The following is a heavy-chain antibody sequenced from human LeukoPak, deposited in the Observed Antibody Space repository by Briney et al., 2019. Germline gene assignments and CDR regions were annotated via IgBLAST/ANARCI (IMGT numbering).Heavy chain of an antibody. Sequence: GGSLRLSCAASGFTFSSYSMNWVRQAPGKGLEWVSVIYSGGSTYYADSVKGRFTISRDNSKNTLYLQMNSLRAEDTAVYYCASGGSQWLVLLGYWGQGTLVTVSS. CDR3: ASGGSQWLVLLGY. V-gene: IGHV3-53*01. J-gene: IGHJ4*02. CDR1: GFTFSSYS. CDR2: IYSGGST. D-gene: IGHD6-19*01.